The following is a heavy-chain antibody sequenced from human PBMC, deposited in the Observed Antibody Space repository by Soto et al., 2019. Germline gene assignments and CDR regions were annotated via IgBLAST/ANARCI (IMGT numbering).Heavy chain of an antibody. J-gene: IGHJ4*02. V-gene: IGHV1-8*01. CDR3: ARVGAIWFGELSSFDY. Sequence: ASVKVSCKASGYTFTSYDINWVRQATGQGLEWMGWMNPNSGNTGYAQKFQGRVTMTRNTSISTAYMELSSLRSEDTAVYYCARVGAIWFGELSSFDYWGQGTLVTVS. CDR1: GYTFTSYD. CDR2: MNPNSGNT. D-gene: IGHD3-10*01.